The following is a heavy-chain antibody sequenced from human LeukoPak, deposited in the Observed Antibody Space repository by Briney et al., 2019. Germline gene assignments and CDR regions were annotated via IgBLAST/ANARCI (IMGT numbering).Heavy chain of an antibody. CDR1: GFSLSTSGVG. CDR2: IYWNDDK. CDR3: ARLVNSGYGSYNWFDP. J-gene: IGHJ5*02. Sequence: SGPTLVKPTQTLTLTCTFSGFSLSTSGVGVGWIRQPPGKALEWLALIYWNDDKRYSPSLKSRLTITKDTSKNQVVLTMTNMDPVDTATYYCARLVNSGYGSYNWFDPWGQGTLVTVSS. D-gene: IGHD5-12*01. V-gene: IGHV2-5*01.